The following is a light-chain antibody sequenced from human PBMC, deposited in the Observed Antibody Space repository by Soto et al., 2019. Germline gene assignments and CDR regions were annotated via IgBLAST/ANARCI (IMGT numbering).Light chain of an antibody. CDR3: SSYAGSNNRGV. CDR1: STDVGGYNY. CDR2: EVS. V-gene: IGLV2-8*01. Sequence: QSVLTQPPSASGSPGQSVTISCTGTSTDVGGYNYISWYQHHPGKGPKLIIYEVSERPSGVPDRFSGSKSGNTASLTVSGLQAEDEADYYCSSYAGSNNRGVFGSGTQVTVL. J-gene: IGLJ1*01.